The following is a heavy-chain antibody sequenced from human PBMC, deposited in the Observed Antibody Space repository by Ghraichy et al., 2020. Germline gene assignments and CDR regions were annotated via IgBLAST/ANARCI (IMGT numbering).Heavy chain of an antibody. D-gene: IGHD2-15*01. V-gene: IGHV3-23*01. CDR2: ISGSGGGT. CDR3: AKGDCSGGSCYGTAF. J-gene: IGHJ4*02. CDR1: GFTFSSSA. Sequence: GESLNISCAASGFTFSSSAMRWVRQAPGKGLEWVSAISGSGGGTYYADSVKGRFTISRVNSKNTLFLQMNSLRAEDTALYYCAKGDCSGGSCYGTAFWGQGTLVTVSS.